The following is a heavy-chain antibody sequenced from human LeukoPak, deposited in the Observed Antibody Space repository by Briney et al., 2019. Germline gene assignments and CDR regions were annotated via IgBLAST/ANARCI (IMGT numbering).Heavy chain of an antibody. CDR2: IYYSGST. D-gene: IGHD1-14*01. J-gene: IGHJ4*02. V-gene: IGHV4-39*01. Sequence: SETLSLTCTVSGGSISSYYWGWIRQPPGKGLEWIGSIYYSGSTYYNPSLKSRVTISVDTSKNQFSLKLSSVTAADTAVYYCARLVTGDEAHDYWGQGTLVTVSS. CDR3: ARLVTGDEAHDY. CDR1: GGSISSYY.